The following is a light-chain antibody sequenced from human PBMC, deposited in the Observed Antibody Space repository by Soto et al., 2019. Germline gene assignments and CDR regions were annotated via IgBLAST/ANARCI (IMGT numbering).Light chain of an antibody. CDR3: QHYDSSQWTFGQWT. J-gene: IGKJ1*01. V-gene: IGKV3-20*01. Sequence: IVLTQSPGTVSLSPGERATLSCRASQTGSSSYLAWYQQKPGQAPRLLIYGASTRATGIPDRFSGSGSRTDLTLTISRLEPEDSAVYFCQHYDSSQWTFGQWTFGQGTKVEIK. CDR1: QTGSSSY. CDR2: GAS.